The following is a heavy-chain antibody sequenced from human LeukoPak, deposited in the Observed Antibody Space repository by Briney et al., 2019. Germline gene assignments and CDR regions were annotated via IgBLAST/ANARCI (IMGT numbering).Heavy chain of an antibody. Sequence: GGSLRLSCAASGFTFRNHGMYWVRQAPGKGLEWVAVIWYDGSNKYYGDSVKGRFTISRDNSKNTLYLQMDSLRVEDTAVYYCARDIGGFYRGYSDCWGQGTLVTVSS. J-gene: IGHJ4*02. V-gene: IGHV3-33*01. CDR3: ARDIGGFYRGYSDC. CDR2: IWYDGSNK. D-gene: IGHD5-12*01. CDR1: GFTFRNHG.